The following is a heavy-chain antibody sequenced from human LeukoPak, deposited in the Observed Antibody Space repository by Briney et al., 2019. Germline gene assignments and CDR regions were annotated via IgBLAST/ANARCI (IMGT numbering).Heavy chain of an antibody. Sequence: PSETLSLTCTVPGGSISSGGYSWSWIRQHPGKGLEWIGRIYTSGSTNYNPSLKSRVTMSVDTSKNQFSLKLSSVTAADTAVYYCARDAGPYYYYGMDVWGQGTTVTVSS. J-gene: IGHJ6*02. D-gene: IGHD3-10*01. CDR3: ARDAGPYYYYGMDV. V-gene: IGHV4-61*02. CDR2: IYTSGST. CDR1: GGSISSGGYS.